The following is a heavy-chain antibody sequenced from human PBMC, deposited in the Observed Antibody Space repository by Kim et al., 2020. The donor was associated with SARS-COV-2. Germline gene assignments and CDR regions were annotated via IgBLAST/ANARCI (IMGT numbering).Heavy chain of an antibody. CDR2: ISWNSGSI. CDR3: AKDMSGFGELLSHDAFDI. J-gene: IGHJ3*02. V-gene: IGHV3-9*01. CDR1: GFTFGDYA. Sequence: GGSLRLSCAASGFTFGDYAMHWVRQAPGKGLEWVSGISWNSGSIGYADSVKGRFTISRDNAKNSLYLQMNSLRAEDTALYYCAKDMSGFGELLSHDAFDIWGQGTMVTVSS. D-gene: IGHD3-10*01.